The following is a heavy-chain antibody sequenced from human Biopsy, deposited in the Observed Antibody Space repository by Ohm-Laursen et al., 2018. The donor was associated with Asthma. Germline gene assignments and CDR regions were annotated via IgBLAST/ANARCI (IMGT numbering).Heavy chain of an antibody. Sequence: SLRLSCAASRFTYEMHWVRQAPGKGLEWVAVISYDGSSIYYADSVKGRFTISRDNSENTLSLQMNSLTAEDTAVYYCVREGVAGTHIEDWGQGTLVTVSS. CDR2: ISYDGSSI. D-gene: IGHD6-19*01. CDR1: RFTYE. J-gene: IGHJ4*02. CDR3: VREGVAGTHIED. V-gene: IGHV3-30-3*01.